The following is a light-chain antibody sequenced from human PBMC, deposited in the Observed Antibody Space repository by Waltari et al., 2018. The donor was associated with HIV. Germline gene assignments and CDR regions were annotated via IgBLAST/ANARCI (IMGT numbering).Light chain of an antibody. CDR2: DKK. J-gene: IGLJ2*01. CDR3: GTWDSGLSVVV. Sequence: QSVLTQPPSVSAAPGQTVTITCSGTSSNIGNNYVSWYQHPPGTAPQLLIYDKKKRPSGIPDRFSASKSGTSATLDITGLQTGDEADYYCGTWDSGLSVVVFGEGTKLTVL. CDR1: SSNIGNNY. V-gene: IGLV1-51*01.